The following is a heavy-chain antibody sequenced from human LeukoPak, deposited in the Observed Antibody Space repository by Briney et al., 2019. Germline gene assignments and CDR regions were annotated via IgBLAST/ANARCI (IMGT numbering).Heavy chain of an antibody. J-gene: IGHJ5*02. D-gene: IGHD3-9*01. CDR1: GGSISNSY. CDR3: ARSDWSNWFDP. V-gene: IGHV4-4*07. Sequence: KASETLSLTCTVSGGSISNSYWSWIRQPAGKGLEWIGRIYISGSTNYNPSLKSRVTMSVDTSKNQFSLKLSSVTAADTAVYYCARSDWSNWFDPWGQGTLVTVSS. CDR2: IYISGST.